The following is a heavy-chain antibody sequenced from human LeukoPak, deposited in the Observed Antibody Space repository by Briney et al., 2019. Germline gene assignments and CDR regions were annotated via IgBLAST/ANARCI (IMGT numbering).Heavy chain of an antibody. V-gene: IGHV1-18*01. D-gene: IGHD6-13*01. J-gene: IGHJ6*03. CDR2: ISAYNGNT. CDR1: GGTFSSYA. Sequence: ASVKVSCKASGGTFSSYAISWVRQAPGQGLEWMGWISAYNGNTDYAEKLQGRVTVTRDTSTSTAYMELSSLRSEDTAVYYCARAYSSSWGPGYYYMDVWGKGTTVTISS. CDR3: ARAYSSSWGPGYYYMDV.